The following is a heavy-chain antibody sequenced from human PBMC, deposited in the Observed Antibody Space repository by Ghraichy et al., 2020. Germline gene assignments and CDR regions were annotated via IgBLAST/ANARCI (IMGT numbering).Heavy chain of an antibody. CDR1: GGSFSAFY. D-gene: IGHD2-2*01. Sequence: SETLSLTCDVHGGSFSAFYWSWIRQPPGKGLECIGEINHYGTTNHNPSLKSRVTIAVDTSKNQFSLKLSSVTAADAAVYYCASTSREYCSSSSCRTLDYWGQRTLVTVSS. V-gene: IGHV4-34*01. J-gene: IGHJ4*02. CDR3: ASTSREYCSSSSCRTLDY. CDR2: INHYGTT.